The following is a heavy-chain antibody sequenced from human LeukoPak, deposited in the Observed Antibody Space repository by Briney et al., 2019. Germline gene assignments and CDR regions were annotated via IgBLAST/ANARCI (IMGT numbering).Heavy chain of an antibody. J-gene: IGHJ5*02. V-gene: IGHV4-4*07. D-gene: IGHD2-15*01. CDR2: IYPSGST. Sequence: PSETLSLTCTVSGGSISSYYWSWIRQPAGKRLEWIGHIYPSGSTNYNPSLKSRVTISVDKSKNQFSLKLSSVTAADAAVYYCARDREYCSGGSCYSYFDAWGQGTMVTVSS. CDR1: GGSISSYY. CDR3: ARDREYCSGGSCYSYFDA.